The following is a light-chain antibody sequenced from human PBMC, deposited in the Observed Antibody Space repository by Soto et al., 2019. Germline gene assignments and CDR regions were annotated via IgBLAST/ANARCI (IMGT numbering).Light chain of an antibody. CDR2: AS. V-gene: IGKV1-39*01. Sequence: ASSLERGVPSRFSGGGSGTDFTLNISSLQPDDFATYYCQQRYSTPLTFGGGTKVDIK. CDR3: QQRYSTPLT. J-gene: IGKJ4*01.